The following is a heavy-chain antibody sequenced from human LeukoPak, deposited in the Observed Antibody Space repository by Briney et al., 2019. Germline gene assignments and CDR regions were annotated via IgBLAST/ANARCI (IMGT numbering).Heavy chain of an antibody. CDR2: IYYTGST. D-gene: IGHD7-27*01. CDR3: ASRKLGNDY. CDR1: GGSISSYY. Sequence: SETLSLTCTISGGSISSYYWSWIRQPPGKGLEWIGYIYYTGSTSYNPSLRSRVTMSADTSKNQFSLKLSSVTAADTAVYYCASRKLGNDYWGQGTLVTVSS. J-gene: IGHJ4*02. V-gene: IGHV4-59*01.